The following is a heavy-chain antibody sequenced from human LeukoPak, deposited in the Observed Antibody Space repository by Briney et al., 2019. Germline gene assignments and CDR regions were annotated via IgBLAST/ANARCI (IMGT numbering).Heavy chain of an antibody. J-gene: IGHJ4*02. V-gene: IGHV4-59*01. CDR1: GGSISSYY. Sequence: PPETLSLTCTVSGGSISSYYWSWIRQPPGKGLESIGYIYYSGSTTYNPSLKSRVTISIDTSKNQFSLKLSSVTAADRAVYYCARLAPYSSSWYIDYWGQGTLVTVSS. CDR3: ARLAPYSSSWYIDY. D-gene: IGHD6-13*01. CDR2: IYYSGST.